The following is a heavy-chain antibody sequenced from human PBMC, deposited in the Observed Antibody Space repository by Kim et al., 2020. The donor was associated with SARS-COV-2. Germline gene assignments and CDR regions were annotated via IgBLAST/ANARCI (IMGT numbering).Heavy chain of an antibody. D-gene: IGHD3-22*01. Sequence: SETLSLTCTVSGGSISSYYWSWIRQPPGKGLEWIGYIYYSGSTNYNPSLKSRVTISVDTSKNQFSLKLSSVTAADTAVYYCARQLWPCDSSGYRYAFDIWGRGTLVTVSS. J-gene: IGHJ3*02. CDR2: IYYSGST. CDR1: GGSISSYY. CDR3: ARQLWPCDSSGYRYAFDI. V-gene: IGHV4-59*08.